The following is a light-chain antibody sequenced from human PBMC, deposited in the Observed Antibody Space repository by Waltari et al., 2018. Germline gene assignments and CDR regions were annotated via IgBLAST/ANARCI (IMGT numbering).Light chain of an antibody. CDR3: QQSYTTPFFT. Sequence: DIQMTQSPSSLSASVGDRVTITCLASQSITSYLNWYQQKPGKAPKLLIYAASSLQSGVPSRFSGSGSGTDFTLIISSLQPEDFATYYCQQSYTTPFFTFGPGTKVDIK. V-gene: IGKV1-39*01. CDR2: AAS. J-gene: IGKJ3*01. CDR1: QSITSY.